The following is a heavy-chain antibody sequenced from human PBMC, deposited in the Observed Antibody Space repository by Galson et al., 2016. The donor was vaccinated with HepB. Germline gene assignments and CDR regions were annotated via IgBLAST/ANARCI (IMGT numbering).Heavy chain of an antibody. Sequence: SVKVSCKASGYNFITYGMHWVRQAPGQRLEWMGWINAGNGDTIYAQKFQGRVTFTRDTSANTVYLDLSSLTSEDTAIYYCVRDEVPGPYYFEYWGQGILVTVHS. CDR1: GYNFITYG. V-gene: IGHV1-3*01. J-gene: IGHJ4*02. D-gene: IGHD3-16*01. CDR2: INAGNGDT. CDR3: VRDEVPGPYYFEY.